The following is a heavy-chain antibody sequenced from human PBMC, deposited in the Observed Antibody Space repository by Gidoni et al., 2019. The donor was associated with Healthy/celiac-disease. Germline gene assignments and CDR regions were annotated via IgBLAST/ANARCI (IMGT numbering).Heavy chain of an antibody. D-gene: IGHD3-9*01. CDR1: GGNFSSYA. Sequence: QVQLVQSGAEVKKPGSSVKVSCKASGGNFSSYAISWVRQAPGQGLEWMGGIIPIFGTANYAQKFQGRVTITADESTSTAYMELSSLRSEDTAVYYCARGHYDILTGPEGNWFDPWGQGTLVTVSS. CDR2: IIPIFGTA. V-gene: IGHV1-69*01. CDR3: ARGHYDILTGPEGNWFDP. J-gene: IGHJ5*02.